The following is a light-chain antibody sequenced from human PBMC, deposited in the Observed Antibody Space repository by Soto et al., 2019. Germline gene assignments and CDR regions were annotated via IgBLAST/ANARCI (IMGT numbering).Light chain of an antibody. J-gene: IGKJ1*01. V-gene: IGKV1-5*01. CDR2: DAS. CDR3: QQYNTYWT. CDR1: QNINSW. Sequence: DLQMTQSPASLSASVGDRVTITCRASQNINSWLAWYQQEPGKAPKLLIYDASTLKSGVPSRFSGSGSGTDFTLTISSLQPGDFATYYCQQYNTYWTFGQGTKVEIK.